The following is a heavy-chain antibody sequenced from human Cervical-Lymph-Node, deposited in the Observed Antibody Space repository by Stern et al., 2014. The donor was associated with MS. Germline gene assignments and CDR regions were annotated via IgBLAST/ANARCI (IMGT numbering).Heavy chain of an antibody. D-gene: IGHD6-13*01. CDR2: ITDSGRT. J-gene: IGHJ5*01. V-gene: IGHV4-34*01. Sequence: QVQLQQWGAGLLKPSETLSLSCAVNNGSFSDYYWSWVRQSPGKGLEWMGEITDSGRTNYRSSLRSRLTILVDTARNEFSLRLRSVTAADTAVYYCASAVYSSSQHTWFGSWGQGTLVTVSS. CDR1: NGSFSDYY. CDR3: ASAVYSSSQHTWFGS.